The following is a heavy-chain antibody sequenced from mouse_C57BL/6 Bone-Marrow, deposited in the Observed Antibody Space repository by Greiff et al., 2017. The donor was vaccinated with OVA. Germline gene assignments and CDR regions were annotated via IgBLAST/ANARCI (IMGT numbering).Heavy chain of an antibody. CDR2: ISSGSSTI. D-gene: IGHD2-5*01. J-gene: IGHJ3*01. CDR3: AKLYYSNY. Sequence: EVMLVESGGGLVKPGGSLKPSCAASGFTFSDYGMHWVRQAPEKGLEWVAYISSGSSTIYYADTVKGRFTISRDNAKNTLFLQMTSLRSEDTAMYYCAKLYYSNYWGQGTLVTVSA. V-gene: IGHV5-17*01. CDR1: GFTFSDYG.